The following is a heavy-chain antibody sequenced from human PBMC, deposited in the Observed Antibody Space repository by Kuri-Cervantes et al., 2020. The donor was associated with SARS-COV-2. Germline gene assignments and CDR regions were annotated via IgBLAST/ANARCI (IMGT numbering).Heavy chain of an antibody. Sequence: GSLRLSCTVSGGSISSSSYYWGWIRQPPGKGLEWIGSIYYSGSTYYNPSLKSRVTISVDTSKNQFSLKLSSVTAAVTAVYYCARHPPRDLMPWVDWGQGTLVTVSS. CDR1: GGSISSSSYY. V-gene: IGHV4-39*01. J-gene: IGHJ4*02. D-gene: IGHD2-2*01. CDR2: IYYSGST. CDR3: ARHPPRDLMPWVD.